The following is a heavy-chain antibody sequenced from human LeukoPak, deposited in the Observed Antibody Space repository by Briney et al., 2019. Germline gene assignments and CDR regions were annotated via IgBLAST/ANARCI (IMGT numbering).Heavy chain of an antibody. Sequence: GGSLRLSCAASGFTFTNYGMHWVRQAPGKGLEWVAFIGYDGSNKHYADSVKGRFTVSRDKSKNTLHLQMNSLRTEDTAVYYCAKGLYYKDRSGYPAWGQGTLVTISS. D-gene: IGHD3-22*01. J-gene: IGHJ5*02. CDR2: IGYDGSNK. V-gene: IGHV3-30*02. CDR1: GFTFTNYG. CDR3: AKGLYYKDRSGYPA.